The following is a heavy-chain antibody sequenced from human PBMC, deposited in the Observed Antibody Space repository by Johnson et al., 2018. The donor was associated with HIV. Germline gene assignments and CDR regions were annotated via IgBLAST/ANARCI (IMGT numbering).Heavy chain of an antibody. V-gene: IGHV3-11*01. Sequence: VQLVESGGGLVKPGGSLRLSCAASGFTFSDYYMSWIRQAPGKGLEWVSYISSSGSTIYYADSVKGRFTISRENAKNSLYLQMNSLRAEDTALYYCAKDMYYDSSGLETNAFDIWGQGTMVTVSS. D-gene: IGHD3-22*01. CDR3: AKDMYYDSSGLETNAFDI. CDR1: GFTFSDYY. CDR2: ISSSGSTI. J-gene: IGHJ3*02.